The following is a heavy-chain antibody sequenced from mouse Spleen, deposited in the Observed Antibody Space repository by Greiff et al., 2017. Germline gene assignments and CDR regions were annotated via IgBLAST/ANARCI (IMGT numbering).Heavy chain of an antibody. CDR1: GYTFTSYW. CDR3: ARSRLVDY. CDR2: IDPSDSYT. Sequence: QVQLQQPGAELVKPGASVKLSCKASGYTFTSYWMTWVKQRPGQGLEWIGEIDPSDSYTNYNQKFKGKATLTVDTSSSTAYMQLSSLTSEDSAVYYGARSRLVDYWGQGTTLTVSA. J-gene: IGHJ2*01. V-gene: IGHV1-50*01.